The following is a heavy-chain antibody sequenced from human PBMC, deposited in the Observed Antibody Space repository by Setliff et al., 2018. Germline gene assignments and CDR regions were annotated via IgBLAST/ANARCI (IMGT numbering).Heavy chain of an antibody. J-gene: IGHJ4*02. D-gene: IGHD4-17*01. CDR3: AREGGDDYGDFFDY. CDR2: IGDSDN. Sequence: GGSLRLSCAASGFTFSSYSMNWVRQAPGKGLEWVSSIGDSDNYYADSVKGRFTISRDNAKNSVYLQMNSLRAEDTDVYYCAREGGDDYGDFFDYWGQGTLVTVSS. CDR1: GFTFSSYS. V-gene: IGHV3-21*01.